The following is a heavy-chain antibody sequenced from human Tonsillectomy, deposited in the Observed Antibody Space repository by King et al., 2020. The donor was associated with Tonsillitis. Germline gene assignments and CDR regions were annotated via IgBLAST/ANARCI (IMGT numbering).Heavy chain of an antibody. D-gene: IGHD4-17*01. V-gene: IGHV3-7*03. Sequence: QLVQSGGGLVQPGGSLRLSCAASGFTFSRYWMSWVRQAPGKGLEWVANIKGDGSDKYYMDSVEGRFSVSRDNAKNSLYLQMNSLRAEDTAVYYCVRDFTYTDYEEYWGQGTLVTVSS. CDR3: VRDFTYTDYEEY. CDR1: GFTFSRYW. CDR2: IKGDGSDK. J-gene: IGHJ4*02.